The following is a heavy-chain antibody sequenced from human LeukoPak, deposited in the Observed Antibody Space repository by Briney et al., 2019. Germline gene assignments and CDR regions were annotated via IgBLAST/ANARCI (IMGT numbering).Heavy chain of an antibody. CDR1: GGSFSGYY. J-gene: IGHJ4*02. D-gene: IGHD3-10*01. CDR2: INHSGST. CDR3: ARQRSYGSGSYGY. Sequence: SETLSLTCAVYGGSFSGYYWNWIRQPPGKGLEWIGEINHSGSTNYNPSLKSRVTISVDTSKNQFSLKLSSVTAADTAVYYCARQRSYGSGSYGYWGQGTLVTVSS. V-gene: IGHV4-34*01.